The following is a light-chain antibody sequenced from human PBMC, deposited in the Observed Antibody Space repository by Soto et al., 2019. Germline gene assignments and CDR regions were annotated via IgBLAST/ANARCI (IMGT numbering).Light chain of an antibody. Sequence: EIVLTQSPGTLSLSPGEGATLSCRASQSVSSSSLTWYQQKRGQAPRPLIYGASTRDTGIPNRFSGSGSWTAFTLTISSLEGEDFAVYYCNQYQSSFTFGGGTKLEIK. CDR3: NQYQSSFT. CDR2: GAS. V-gene: IGKV3-20*01. J-gene: IGKJ4*01. CDR1: QSVSSSS.